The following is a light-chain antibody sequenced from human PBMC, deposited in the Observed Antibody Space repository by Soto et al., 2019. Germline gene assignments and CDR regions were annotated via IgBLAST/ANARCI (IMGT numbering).Light chain of an antibody. J-gene: IGKJ5*01. CDR3: HQRNK. CDR2: DTS. V-gene: IGKV3-11*01. CDR1: QSINRH. Sequence: EIVLTQSPATLSLSPGERATLSCRASQSINRHLAWYRQKPGQAPRLLIYDTSNRATGIPARFSGSRSGTDFTLTISSLEPEDFGVYFCHQRNKFGQGTRLEIK.